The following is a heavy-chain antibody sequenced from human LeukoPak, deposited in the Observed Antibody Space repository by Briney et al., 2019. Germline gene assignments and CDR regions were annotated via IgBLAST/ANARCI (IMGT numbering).Heavy chain of an antibody. CDR1: GYTLTELS. CDR2: FDPEDGET. D-gene: IGHD3-10*01. CDR3: ASHYGSGSYYFPY. V-gene: IGHV1-24*01. Sequence: EASVKVSCKVSGYTLTELSMHWVRQAPGKGLEWMGGFDPEDGETIYAQKFRGRVTMTEDTSTDTAYMELSSLRSEDTAVYYCASHYGSGSYYFPYWGQGTLVTVSS. J-gene: IGHJ4*02.